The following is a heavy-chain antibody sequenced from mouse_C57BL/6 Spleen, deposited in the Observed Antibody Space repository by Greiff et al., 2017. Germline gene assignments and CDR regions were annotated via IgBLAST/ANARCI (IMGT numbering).Heavy chain of an antibody. D-gene: IGHD1-1*01. Sequence: EVQLQQSGPELVKPGASVKISCKASGYTFTDYYMNWVKQSHGKSLEWIGDINPNNGGTSYNQKFKGKATLTVDKSSSTAYMELRSLTSEDSAVYYCARYYGSNYFDYWGQGTTLTVSS. CDR2: INPNNGGT. J-gene: IGHJ2*01. V-gene: IGHV1-26*01. CDR1: GYTFTDYY. CDR3: ARYYGSNYFDY.